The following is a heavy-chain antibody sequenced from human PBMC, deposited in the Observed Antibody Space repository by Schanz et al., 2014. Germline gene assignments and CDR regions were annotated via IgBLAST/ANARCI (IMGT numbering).Heavy chain of an antibody. V-gene: IGHV1-18*01. CDR1: GYTFINYG. D-gene: IGHD6-13*01. CDR2: ISAHNGDT. CDR3: AGATYSSSWYGGSEYFQH. Sequence: QVQLVQSGAEVKKPGASVKVSCEASGYTFINYGISWVRQAPGQGLEWMGWISAHNGDTNYAQKVQGRVTLTTDASTSTAYMELRSLRSDDTAMYYCAGATYSSSWYGGSEYFQHWGQGTLVTVSS. J-gene: IGHJ1*01.